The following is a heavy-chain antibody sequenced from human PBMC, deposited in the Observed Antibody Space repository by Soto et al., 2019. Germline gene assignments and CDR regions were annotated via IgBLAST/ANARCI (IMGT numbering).Heavy chain of an antibody. D-gene: IGHD3-16*01. CDR3: AREGRGECRDAFDI. V-gene: IGHV3-64*01. CDR2: ISSNGGST. J-gene: IGHJ3*02. CDR1: GFTFSSYA. Sequence: EVQLVESGGGLVQPGGSLRLSCAASGFTFSSYAMHWVRQAPGKGLEYVSAISSNGGSTYYANSVKGRFTISRDNSKNTLYLQMGSLRAEEMAVYYCAREGRGECRDAFDIWGQGTMVTVSS.